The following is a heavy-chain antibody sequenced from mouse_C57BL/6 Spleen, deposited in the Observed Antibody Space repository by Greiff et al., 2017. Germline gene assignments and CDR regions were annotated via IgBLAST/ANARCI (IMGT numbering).Heavy chain of an antibody. CDR2: IDPSDSYT. CDR1: GYTFTSYW. Sequence: QVQLKQPGAELVMPGASVKLSCKASGYTFTSYWMHWVKQRPGQGLEWIGEIDPSDSYTNYNQKFKGKSTLTVDKSSSTAYMQLSSLTSEDSAVYYCARGGRDWYFDVWGTGTTGTVSS. CDR3: ARGGRDWYFDV. J-gene: IGHJ1*03. V-gene: IGHV1-69*01. D-gene: IGHD3-3*01.